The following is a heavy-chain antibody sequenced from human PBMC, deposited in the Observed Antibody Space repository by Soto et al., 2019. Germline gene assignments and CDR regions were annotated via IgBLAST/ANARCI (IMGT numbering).Heavy chain of an antibody. CDR1: GGSISSGDYY. CDR2: IYYSGST. Sequence: SETLSLTCTVSGGSISSGDYYWSWIRQPPGKGLEWIGYIYYSGSTYYNPSLKSRVTISVDTSKNQFSLKLSSVTAADTAVYYCARWRLRNDYYFDYWGQGTLVTV. J-gene: IGHJ4*02. V-gene: IGHV4-30-4*01. D-gene: IGHD6-25*01. CDR3: ARWRLRNDYYFDY.